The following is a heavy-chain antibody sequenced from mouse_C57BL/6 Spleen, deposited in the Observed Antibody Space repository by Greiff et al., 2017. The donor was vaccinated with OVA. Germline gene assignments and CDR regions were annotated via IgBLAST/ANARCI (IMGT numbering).Heavy chain of an antibody. CDR3: ARASTMVKGAMDY. J-gene: IGHJ4*01. Sequence: EVQRVESGGGLVKPGGSLKLSCAASGFTFSSYALSWVRQTPEKRLEWVATISDGGSYTYYPDNVKVRFTISRDNAKNNLYLQMSHLKSEDTAMYYCARASTMVKGAMDYWGQGTSVTVSS. V-gene: IGHV5-4*01. CDR1: GFTFSSYA. D-gene: IGHD2-2*01. CDR2: ISDGGSYT.